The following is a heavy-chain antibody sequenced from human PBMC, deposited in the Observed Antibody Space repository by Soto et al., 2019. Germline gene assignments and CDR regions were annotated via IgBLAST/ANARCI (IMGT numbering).Heavy chain of an antibody. Sequence: ASVKVSCKASGYTFTSYYMHWVRQAPGQGLEWMGIINPSGGSTSYAQKFQGRVTMTRDTSTSTVYMELSSLRSEDTAVYYCARTGDSSGWYQGPFDPWGQGTLVTVSS. CDR1: GYTFTSYY. J-gene: IGHJ5*02. D-gene: IGHD6-19*01. CDR2: INPSGGST. V-gene: IGHV1-46*01. CDR3: ARTGDSSGWYQGPFDP.